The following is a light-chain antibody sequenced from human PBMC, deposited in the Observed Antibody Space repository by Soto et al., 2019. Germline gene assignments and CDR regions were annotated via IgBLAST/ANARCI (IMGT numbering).Light chain of an antibody. CDR1: QSFGSSY. CDR2: GAS. J-gene: IGKJ4*01. CDR3: QQYNNWPPLT. V-gene: IGKV3-15*01. Sequence: EIVLTQSPGTLSLSPGERATLSCRASQSFGSSYLAWYQQKTGQAPRLLIYGASTRATGIPARFSGSGSGTEFTLTISSLQSEDVAVYYCQQYNNWPPLTFGGGTKVDIK.